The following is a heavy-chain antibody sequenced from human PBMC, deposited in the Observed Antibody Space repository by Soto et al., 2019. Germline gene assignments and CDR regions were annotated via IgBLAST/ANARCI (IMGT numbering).Heavy chain of an antibody. J-gene: IGHJ4*02. V-gene: IGHV3-23*01. D-gene: IGHD6-19*01. Sequence: GGSLRLSCAASGFTFSNYAMSWVRQAPGKGLEWVSTLSGSGGGTYYTDSVKGRFTISRDNSKDTLYLQTNSLRAEDTAVYYCAKHSGGWTYFDSWGQGTLVTVSS. CDR3: AKHSGGWTYFDS. CDR2: LSGSGGGT. CDR1: GFTFSNYA.